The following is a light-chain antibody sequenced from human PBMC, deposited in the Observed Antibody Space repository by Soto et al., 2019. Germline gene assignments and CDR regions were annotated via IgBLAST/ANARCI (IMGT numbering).Light chain of an antibody. CDR3: CSFAGSGTWV. CDR1: SSDVGSYNL. J-gene: IGLJ3*02. Sequence: QSALTQPASVSGSPGQSITISCTGTSSDVGSYNLVSWYQQFPGKAPKLIIYEGSKRPSGVSDRFSSSKSGNTASLAISGLQAGDEADYYCCSFAGSGTWVFGGGTKLTVL. CDR2: EGS. V-gene: IGLV2-23*01.